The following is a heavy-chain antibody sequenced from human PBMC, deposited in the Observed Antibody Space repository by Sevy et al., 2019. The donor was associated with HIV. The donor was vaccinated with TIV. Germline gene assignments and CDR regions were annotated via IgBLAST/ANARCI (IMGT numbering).Heavy chain of an antibody. V-gene: IGHV3-30*04. CDR1: GFTFNRSP. CDR2: MSYNGNKK. J-gene: IGHJ6*02. Sequence: GGSLRLSCAASGFTFNRSPMHWVRQAPGKGLEWVAVMSYNGNKKYNGNSVKGRFTISRDESKTTLYLQMNSLRPEDTAVYYCAREGVLFEGVIVSYGMDVWGQGTTVTVSS. CDR3: AREGVLFEGVIVSYGMDV. D-gene: IGHD3-16*01.